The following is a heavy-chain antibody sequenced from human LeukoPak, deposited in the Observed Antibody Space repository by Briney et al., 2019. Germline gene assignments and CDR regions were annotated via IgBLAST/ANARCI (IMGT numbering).Heavy chain of an antibody. CDR1: GFTFSDYY. CDR3: ARAVAGTSRYYYYGMDV. CDR2: ISSSGSTI. J-gene: IGHJ6*02. Sequence: PGGSLRLSCAASGFTFSDYYMSWIRQAPGKGLERVSYISSSGSTIYYADSVKGRFTISRDNAKNSLYLQMNSLRAEDTAVYYCARAVAGTSRYYYYGMDVWGQGTTVTVSS. D-gene: IGHD6-19*01. V-gene: IGHV3-11*01.